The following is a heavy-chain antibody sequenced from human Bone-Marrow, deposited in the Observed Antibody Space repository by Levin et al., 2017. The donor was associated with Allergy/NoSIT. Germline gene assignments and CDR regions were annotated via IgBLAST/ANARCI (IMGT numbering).Heavy chain of an antibody. CDR2: ISGSGGST. J-gene: IGHJ6*03. CDR1: GFTFSSYA. CDR3: AKGHAVTSYYYYYYMDG. D-gene: IGHD4-17*01. Sequence: LSLTCAASGFTFSSYAMSWVRQAPGKGLEWVSAISGSGGSTYYADSVKGRFTISRDNSKNTLYLQMNSLRAEDTAVYYCAKGHAVTSYYYYYYMDGWGKGTTVTVSS. V-gene: IGHV3-23*01.